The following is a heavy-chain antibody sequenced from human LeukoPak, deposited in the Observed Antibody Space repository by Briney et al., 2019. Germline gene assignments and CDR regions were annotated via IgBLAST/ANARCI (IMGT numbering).Heavy chain of an antibody. CDR1: GFTFSSYG. CDR3: AKGGDYGDYDATPFDY. V-gene: IGHV3-23*01. D-gene: IGHD4-17*01. Sequence: PGGSLRLSCAASGFTFSSYGMHWVRQAPGKGLEWVSSISDSGGSTFYADSVKGRFTISRDNSKNTLYLQMNSLWGEDTAVYYCAKGGDYGDYDATPFDYWGQGTLVTVSS. J-gene: IGHJ4*02. CDR2: ISDSGGST.